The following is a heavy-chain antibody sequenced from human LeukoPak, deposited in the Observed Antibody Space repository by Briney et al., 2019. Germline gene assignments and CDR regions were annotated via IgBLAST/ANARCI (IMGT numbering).Heavy chain of an antibody. V-gene: IGHV3-23*01. J-gene: IGHJ4*02. CDR3: AKAGELGFWVHFDY. Sequence: GGSLRLSCAACGFTFSIYAMSWVRQAQGKGLEWVSAISGSGGSTYYADSVKGRFTISRDNSKNTLYLQMNSLRAEDTAVYYCAKAGELGFWVHFDYWGQGTLVTVSS. D-gene: IGHD1-7*01. CDR2: ISGSGGST. CDR1: GFTFSIYA.